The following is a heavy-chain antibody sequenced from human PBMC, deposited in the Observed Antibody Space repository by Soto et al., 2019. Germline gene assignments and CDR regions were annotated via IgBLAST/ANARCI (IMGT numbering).Heavy chain of an antibody. CDR2: ISSSSSTI. J-gene: IGHJ5*02. Sequence: GGSLRLSCAASGFTFSSYSMNWVRQAPGKGLEWVSYISSSSSTIYYADSVKGRFTISRDNAKNSLYLQMNSLRAEDTAVYYCARDIVLAPFWFDPWGQGTLVTVSS. CDR1: GFTFSSYS. D-gene: IGHD2-2*01. CDR3: ARDIVLAPFWFDP. V-gene: IGHV3-48*01.